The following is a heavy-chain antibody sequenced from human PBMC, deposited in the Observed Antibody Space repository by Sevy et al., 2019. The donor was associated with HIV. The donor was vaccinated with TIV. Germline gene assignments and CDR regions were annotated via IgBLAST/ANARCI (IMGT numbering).Heavy chain of an antibody. V-gene: IGHV4-31*03. J-gene: IGHJ3*02. Sequence: SETLSLTCTVSGGSLSSGGYYWSWIRQHPGKGLEWIGYIYYSASTQYNPCLKSRVTISIDTSQNHFSLKLISVTAADTAGYYCARGSREQWLRAFDIWGQGTMVTVSS. CDR1: GGSLSSGGYY. D-gene: IGHD6-19*01. CDR2: IYYSAST. CDR3: ARGSREQWLRAFDI.